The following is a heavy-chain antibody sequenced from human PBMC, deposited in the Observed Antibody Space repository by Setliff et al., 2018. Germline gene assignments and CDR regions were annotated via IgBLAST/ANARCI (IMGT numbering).Heavy chain of an antibody. V-gene: IGHV4-38-2*02. J-gene: IGHJ4*02. CDR1: GYSISSGYY. Sequence: SETLSLTCTVSGYSISSGYYWGWIRQPPGKGLEWLGSLFQTGTTYYNPSLESRVTMSVDTSNNQFSLKLHSVTAADTAVYYCARHLWGRQEVAAAGKTQIDYWGQGTLVTVSS. D-gene: IGHD6-13*01. CDR3: ARHLWGRQEVAAAGKTQIDY. CDR2: LFQTGTT.